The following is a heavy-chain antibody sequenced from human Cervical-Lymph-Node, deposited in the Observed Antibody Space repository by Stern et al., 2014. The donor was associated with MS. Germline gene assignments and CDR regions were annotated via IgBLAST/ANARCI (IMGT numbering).Heavy chain of an antibody. V-gene: IGHV3-21*01. D-gene: IGHD6-13*01. J-gene: IGHJ4*02. CDR3: ARDHPSSIIAAAGTFDY. CDR1: GFTFSSYS. CDR2: ISSSSSYI. Sequence: EVQLVESGGGLVKPGGSLRLSCAASGFTFSSYSMNWVRQAPGKGLEWVSSISSSSSYIYYADSVKGRFTISRDNAKNSLYLQMNSLRAEDTAVYYCARDHPSSIIAAAGTFDYWGQGTLVTVSS.